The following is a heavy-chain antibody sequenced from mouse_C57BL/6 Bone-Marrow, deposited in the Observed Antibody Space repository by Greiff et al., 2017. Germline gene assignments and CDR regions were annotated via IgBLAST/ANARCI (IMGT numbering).Heavy chain of an antibody. Sequence: QVQLKQPGAELVKPGASVKLSCKASGYTFTSYWMHWVKQRPGRGLEWIGRIDPNSGGTKYNEKFKSKATLTVDKPSSTAYMQLSSLTSEASAVYYCAKGDGNYLWFAYWGQGTLVTVSA. CDR2: IDPNSGGT. J-gene: IGHJ3*01. D-gene: IGHD2-1*01. CDR1: GYTFTSYW. V-gene: IGHV1-72*01. CDR3: AKGDGNYLWFAY.